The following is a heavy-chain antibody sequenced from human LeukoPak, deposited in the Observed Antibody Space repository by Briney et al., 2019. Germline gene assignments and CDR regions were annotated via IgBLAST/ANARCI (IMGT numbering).Heavy chain of an antibody. CDR2: SGST. Sequence: SETLSLTCTVSGGSFSDYYWTWLRQPPGEGLEWIGYSGSTNYNPSLKSRVTISIDTSKSNFSLTLSSVAAADTAVYYCARTRRHYYGSGKNLTPWPAGLDAWGQGTTVIVS. J-gene: IGHJ6*02. V-gene: IGHV4-59*01. CDR3: ARTRRHYYGSGKNLTPWPAGLDA. CDR1: GGSFSDYY. D-gene: IGHD3-10*01.